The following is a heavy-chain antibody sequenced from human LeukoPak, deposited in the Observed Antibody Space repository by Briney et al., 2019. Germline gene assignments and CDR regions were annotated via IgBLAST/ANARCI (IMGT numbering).Heavy chain of an antibody. J-gene: IGHJ4*02. Sequence: GGSLRLSRAASGFTFSSYAMSWVRQAPGKGLEWVSAISGSGGSTYYADSVKGRFTISRDNSKNTLYLQMNSLRAEDTAVYYCAKDQGRSSGWLDYWGQGTLVTVSS. CDR2: ISGSGGST. V-gene: IGHV3-23*01. CDR1: GFTFSSYA. D-gene: IGHD6-19*01. CDR3: AKDQGRSSGWLDY.